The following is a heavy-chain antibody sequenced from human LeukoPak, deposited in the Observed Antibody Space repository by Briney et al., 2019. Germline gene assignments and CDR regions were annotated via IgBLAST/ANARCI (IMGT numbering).Heavy chain of an antibody. CDR1: GVSFSTYY. D-gene: IGHD4-17*01. J-gene: IGHJ4*02. Sequence: SETLSLTCAVSGVSFSTYYWSWIRQSPEKGLEWIGEVDHSGYTNYNPSLKSRVTISVDTSKNQFSLKLSSVTAADTAVYYCARQLYGSDYWGQGTLVTVSS. CDR3: ARQLYGSDY. CDR2: VDHSGYT. V-gene: IGHV4-34*01.